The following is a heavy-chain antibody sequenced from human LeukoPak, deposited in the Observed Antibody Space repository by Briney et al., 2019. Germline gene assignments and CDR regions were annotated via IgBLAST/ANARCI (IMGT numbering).Heavy chain of an antibody. V-gene: IGHV3-30*04. CDR1: GFTFSSYA. D-gene: IGHD3-10*01. J-gene: IGHJ6*02. Sequence: GGSLRLSCAASGFTFSSYAMHWVRQAPGKGLEWVAVISYDGSNKYYADSVKGRFTISRDNSKNTLYLQMNSLRAEDTAVYYCARQGEGSGSYSAPYYYYGMDVWGQETTVTVSS. CDR3: ARQGEGSGSYSAPYYYYGMDV. CDR2: ISYDGSNK.